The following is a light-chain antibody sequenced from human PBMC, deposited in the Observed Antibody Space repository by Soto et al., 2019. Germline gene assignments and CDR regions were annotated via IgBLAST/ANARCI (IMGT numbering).Light chain of an antibody. CDR1: QSVSNN. V-gene: IGKV3-15*01. CDR2: GAS. CDR3: LQYNHWPPFT. Sequence: EIVMTQSPATLSVSPGERATLSCRANQSVSNNLAWYQQKPGQAPRLLIYGASTRATGLPARFSGSGSGTEFTLTISSLQSEDFAIYYCLQYNHWPPFTFGPGTKVDIK. J-gene: IGKJ3*01.